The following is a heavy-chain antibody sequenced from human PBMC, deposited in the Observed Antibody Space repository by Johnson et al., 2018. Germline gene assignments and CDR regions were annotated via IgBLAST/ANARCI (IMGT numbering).Heavy chain of an antibody. J-gene: IGHJ2*01. D-gene: IGHD1-14*01. CDR2: ISWNSGSI. Sequence: EVQLLESGGGLVQPGRSLRLSCAASGFTFDDYAMHWVRQAPGKGLAWVSGISWNSGSIGYADSVKGRFTISRDNAKNSLYLQMNSLRAEDTAVYYCANPVYGPYWYFDLWGRGTLVTVSS. CDR3: ANPVYGPYWYFDL. CDR1: GFTFDDYA. V-gene: IGHV3-9*01.